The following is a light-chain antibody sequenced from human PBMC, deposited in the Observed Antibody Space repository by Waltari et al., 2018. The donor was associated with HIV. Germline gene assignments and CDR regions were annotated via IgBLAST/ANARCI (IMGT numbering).Light chain of an antibody. CDR3: QQYHTSPGT. CDR2: WAS. CDR1: QSVLYNSINKNY. Sequence: DILMTQSLDSLAVSLGERATINCKSSQSVLYNSINKNYLAWYQQKPGQPPKLLIYWASTRESGVPDRFSGSGSGTDFTLTISSLQAEDVAVYYCQQYHTSPGTFGQGTKLEIK. J-gene: IGKJ2*02. V-gene: IGKV4-1*01.